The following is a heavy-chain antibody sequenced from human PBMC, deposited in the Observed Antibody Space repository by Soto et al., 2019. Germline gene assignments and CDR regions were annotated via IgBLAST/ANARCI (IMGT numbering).Heavy chain of an antibody. CDR1: GYTFSSYA. V-gene: IGHV3-33*01. D-gene: IGHD3-9*01. Sequence: QVQLVESGGAVVQPGRSLRLSCAASGYTFSSYAIHWVRQAPGRGLEWVAIIWYDGSEKYYADSVKGRFTISRDNSRNTLYLQMNSLRVEDTARYYCARGILTGVNWLDPWGQGTLVTVSS. CDR3: ARGILTGVNWLDP. CDR2: IWYDGSEK. J-gene: IGHJ5*02.